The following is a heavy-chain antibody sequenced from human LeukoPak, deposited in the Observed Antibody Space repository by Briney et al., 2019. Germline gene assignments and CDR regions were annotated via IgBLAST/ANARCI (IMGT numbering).Heavy chain of an antibody. J-gene: IGHJ4*02. CDR2: LYSVGTT. V-gene: IGHV3-66*02. CDR1: GFTVGSNY. CDR3: ARALYGSGSYFIA. Sequence: GGSLRLSCAASGFTVGSNYMSWVRQAPGKGLQWVSFLYSVGTTYYSDSVKGGFTISRDDSKTTVYLQMNSMTTEDTAVYYCARALYGSGSYFIAWGQGTLVTVSS. D-gene: IGHD3-10*01.